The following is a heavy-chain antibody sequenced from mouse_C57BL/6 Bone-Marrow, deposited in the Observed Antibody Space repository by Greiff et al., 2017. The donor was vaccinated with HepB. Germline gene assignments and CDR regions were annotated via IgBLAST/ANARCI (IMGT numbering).Heavy chain of an antibody. Sequence: QVQLQQSGAELVRPGTSVKVSCKASGYAFTNYLIEGVKQRPGQGLEWIGVINPGSGGTNYNEKFKGKATLTADKSSSTAYMQLSSLTSEDSAVYFCARVYDYDEGNFDYWGQGTTLTVSS. D-gene: IGHD2-4*01. V-gene: IGHV1-54*01. CDR3: ARVYDYDEGNFDY. CDR2: INPGSGGT. J-gene: IGHJ2*01. CDR1: GYAFTNYL.